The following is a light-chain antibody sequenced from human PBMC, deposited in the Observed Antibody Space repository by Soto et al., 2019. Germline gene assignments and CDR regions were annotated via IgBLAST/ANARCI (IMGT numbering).Light chain of an antibody. CDR2: EVT. CDR3: AAWDDSLSGRYV. V-gene: IGLV2-14*02. Sequence: QSALTQPASVSGSPGQSITISCTGTSSDVGSYSLVSWYQQRPGKVPQLIIYEVTKRPSGVPDRISGSKSGTSASLAISGLRSEDEADYYCAAWDDSLSGRYVFGTGTKLTVL. J-gene: IGLJ1*01. CDR1: SSDVGSYSL.